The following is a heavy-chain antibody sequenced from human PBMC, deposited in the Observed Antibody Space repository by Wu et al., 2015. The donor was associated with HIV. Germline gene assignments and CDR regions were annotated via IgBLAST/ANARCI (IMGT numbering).Heavy chain of an antibody. J-gene: IGHJ3*02. Sequence: QVQLVQSGAEVKKPGSSVKVSCKASGGTFSSYAISWVRQAPGQGLEWMGGIIPIFGTANYAQKFQGRVTITTDESTSTAYMELSSLRSEDTAVYYCARWARDYDILTGYIGGAFDIWGQGTMVTVSS. V-gene: IGHV1-69*05. D-gene: IGHD3-9*01. CDR1: GGTFSSYA. CDR3: ARWARDYDILTGYIGGAFDI. CDR2: IIPIFGTA.